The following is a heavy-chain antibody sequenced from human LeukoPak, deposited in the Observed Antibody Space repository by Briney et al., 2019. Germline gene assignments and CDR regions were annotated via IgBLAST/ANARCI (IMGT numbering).Heavy chain of an antibody. Sequence: AASVKVSCKVSGYSFTSNYIHWVRQAPGQGLGWMGMIYPRDGSTSYAQRFQDRVTVTRDTSTSTVHMELSGLRSEDTAVYYCARDQEGFDYWGQGTLVTVSS. CDR3: ARDQEGFDY. CDR2: IYPRDGST. V-gene: IGHV1-46*01. J-gene: IGHJ4*02. CDR1: GYSFTSNY.